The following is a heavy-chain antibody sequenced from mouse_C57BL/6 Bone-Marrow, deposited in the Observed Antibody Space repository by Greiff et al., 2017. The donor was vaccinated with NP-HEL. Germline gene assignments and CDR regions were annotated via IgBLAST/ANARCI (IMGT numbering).Heavy chain of an antibody. D-gene: IGHD1-1*01. CDR3: ARLIYYYGSSYPYWYFDV. Sequence: QVTLKVSGPGILQSSQTLSLTCSFSGFSLSTSGMGVSWIRQPSGKGLEWLAHIYWVDDKRYNPSLTSRLTISKDTSRNQVFLKITSVDTADTATYYCARLIYYYGSSYPYWYFDVWGTGTTVTVSS. J-gene: IGHJ1*03. CDR1: GFSLSTSGMG. V-gene: IGHV8-12*01. CDR2: IYWVDDK.